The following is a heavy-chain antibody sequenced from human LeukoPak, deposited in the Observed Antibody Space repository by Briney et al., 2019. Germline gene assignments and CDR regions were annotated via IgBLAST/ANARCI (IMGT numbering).Heavy chain of an antibody. Sequence: ASVKVSCKASGYTFTSYDINWVRQATGPGLEWMVWMNPNSGNTGYAQKFQGRVTMTSNTSISTAYMELSSLRSEDTAVYYCARGGGCSSTSCYTRVGYYYYYGMDVWGQGTTVTVSS. CDR1: GYTFTSYD. D-gene: IGHD2-2*02. CDR3: ARGGGCSSTSCYTRVGYYYYYGMDV. V-gene: IGHV1-8*01. J-gene: IGHJ6*02. CDR2: MNPNSGNT.